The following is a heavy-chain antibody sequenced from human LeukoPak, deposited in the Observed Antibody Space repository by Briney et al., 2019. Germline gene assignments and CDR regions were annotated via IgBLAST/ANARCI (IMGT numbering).Heavy chain of an antibody. D-gene: IGHD5-18*01. CDR3: ARQLYSDVDTAMVFPFFDY. Sequence: SETLSLTCAVSGGSISSSYYWSWIRQPPGKGLEWIGYIYYSGSTNYNPSLKSRVTISVDTSKNQFSLKLSSVTAADTAVYYCARQLYSDVDTAMVFPFFDYWGQGTLVTVSS. V-gene: IGHV4-59*08. CDR2: IYYSGST. J-gene: IGHJ4*02. CDR1: GGSISSSYY.